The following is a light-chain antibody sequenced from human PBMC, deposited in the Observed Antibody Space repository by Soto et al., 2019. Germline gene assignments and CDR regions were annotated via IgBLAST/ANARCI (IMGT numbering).Light chain of an antibody. CDR3: CSYAGSPRYV. V-gene: IGLV2-11*01. CDR1: SSDVGGYNY. J-gene: IGLJ1*01. Sequence: QSVLTQPRSVSGSPGQSVTISCTGTSSDVGGYNYVSWYQQHPGKAPKVMIYAVSERPSGVPDRFSGSKSGNTASLTISGLQAEDEADYYCCSYAGSPRYVFGTGTKVTVL. CDR2: AVS.